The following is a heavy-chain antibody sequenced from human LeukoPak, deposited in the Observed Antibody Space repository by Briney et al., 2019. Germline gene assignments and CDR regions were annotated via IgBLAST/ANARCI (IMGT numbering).Heavy chain of an antibody. J-gene: IGHJ1*01. V-gene: IGHV4-30-2*01. D-gene: IGHD6-19*01. CDR3: ARIIAVAGTPEYFQH. CDR2: IYHSGST. Sequence: SETLSLTCTVSGGSISSYSWSWIRQPPGKGLEWIGYIYHSGSTYYNPSLKSRVTISVDRSKNQFSLKLSSVTAADTAVYYCARIIAVAGTPEYFQHWGQGTLVTVSS. CDR1: GGSISSYS.